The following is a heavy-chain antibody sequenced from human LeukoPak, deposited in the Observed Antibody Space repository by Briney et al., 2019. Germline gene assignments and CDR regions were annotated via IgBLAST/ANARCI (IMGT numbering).Heavy chain of an antibody. CDR1: GYTFTSYY. CDR3: ARDMYYYDSIGYAHYYYYGMDV. D-gene: IGHD3-22*01. CDR2: INPSCGST. V-gene: IGHV1-46*01. Sequence: ASVKVSCKASGYTFTSYYMHWVRQAPGQGLEWMGIINPSCGSTSYAQKFQGRVTMTRDTSTSTVYMELSSLRSEDTAVYYCARDMYYYDSIGYAHYYYYGMDVWGQGTTVTVSS. J-gene: IGHJ6*02.